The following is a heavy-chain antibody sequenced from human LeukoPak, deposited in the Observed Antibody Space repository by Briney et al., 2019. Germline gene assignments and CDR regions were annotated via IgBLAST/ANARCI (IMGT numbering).Heavy chain of an antibody. CDR3: ARGVRHSAFDI. V-gene: IGHV4-59*02. Sequence: SETLSLTCTVSGGSVSSYYWSWIRRPPGRGLEWIAYLSRSGSSDSNPSLTSRVTTLVDTSKNQFSLKLGSVTAADTAVYYCARGVRHSAFDIWGQGTMVTVSS. CDR1: GGSVSSYY. CDR2: LSRSGSS. D-gene: IGHD1-1*01. J-gene: IGHJ3*02.